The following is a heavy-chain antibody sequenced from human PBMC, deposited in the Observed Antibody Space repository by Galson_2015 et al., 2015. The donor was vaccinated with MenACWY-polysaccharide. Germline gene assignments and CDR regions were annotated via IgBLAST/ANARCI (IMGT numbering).Heavy chain of an antibody. CDR3: AKEIEYSGTSRTNFDS. V-gene: IGHV3-30*18. Sequence: SLRLSCAASGFTFSTHGMHWVRQAPGRGLEWVAVVSFDGSNKYYGDSVRGRFTISRDNSKNTLDLQMNSLRAEDTAVYYCAKEIEYSGTSRTNFDSWGQGTLVTVSS. CDR1: GFTFSTHG. CDR2: VSFDGSNK. J-gene: IGHJ4*02. D-gene: IGHD1-26*01.